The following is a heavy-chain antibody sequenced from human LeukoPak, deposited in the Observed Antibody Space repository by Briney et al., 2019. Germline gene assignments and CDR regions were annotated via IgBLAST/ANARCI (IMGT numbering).Heavy chain of an antibody. Sequence: PGRSLRLSCAASGFTFSNYGVHWVRQAPGKGLEWVAVISYDGSNTYYADSVKGRFTISRDNSKNTLYLQMNSLRPEDTGVYYCAKEGRRIAVAGSYFDDWGQGTLVIVSS. V-gene: IGHV3-30*18. CDR1: GFTFSNYG. J-gene: IGHJ4*02. CDR3: AKEGRRIAVAGSYFDD. CDR2: ISYDGSNT. D-gene: IGHD6-19*01.